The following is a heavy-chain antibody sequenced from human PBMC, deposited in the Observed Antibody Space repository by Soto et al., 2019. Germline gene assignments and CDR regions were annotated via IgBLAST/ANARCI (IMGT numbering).Heavy chain of an antibody. Sequence: GGSLRLSCAASGFTFSSYGMHWVRQAPGKGLEWVAVIWYDGSNKYYADSVKGRFTISRDNSKNTLYLQMNSLRAEDTAVYYCAAGIAAAGTFASYWVESFDIWGQGTMVTVSS. CDR2: IWYDGSNK. CDR3: AAGIAAAGTFASYWVESFDI. J-gene: IGHJ3*02. CDR1: GFTFSSYG. D-gene: IGHD6-13*01. V-gene: IGHV3-33*01.